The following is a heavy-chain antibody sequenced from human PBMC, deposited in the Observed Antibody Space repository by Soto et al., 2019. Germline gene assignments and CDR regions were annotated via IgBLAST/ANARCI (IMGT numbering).Heavy chain of an antibody. CDR3: ARVPYGGSYWREFDY. CDR2: ISDDDSRT. V-gene: IGHV3-74*01. D-gene: IGHD1-26*01. CDR1: GFTFNMYW. Sequence: GGSLRLSCAASGFTFNMYWMHWVRQAPGEGLEWVSRISDDDSRTDYADSVKGRFTISRDNAKNTLYLQMNSLRADDTAVYYCARVPYGGSYWREFDYWGQGTLVTVSS. J-gene: IGHJ4*02.